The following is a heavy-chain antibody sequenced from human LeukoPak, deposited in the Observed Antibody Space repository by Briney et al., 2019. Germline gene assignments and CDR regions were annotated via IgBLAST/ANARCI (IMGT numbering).Heavy chain of an antibody. CDR2: IRSSGGSN. J-gene: IGHJ4*02. CDR3: AKDRTRDGDYGTRFDY. Sequence: PGRSLRLSCAAFAFTFSSYGMSWVRQAPGEGLEWVSIIRSSGGSNNHADPVKGRCPTSRDNSKNTLYLQTKSLRVEDTAVYYCAKDRTRDGDYGTRFDYWGQGALVTVSS. CDR1: AFTFSSYG. D-gene: IGHD4-17*01. V-gene: IGHV3-23*01.